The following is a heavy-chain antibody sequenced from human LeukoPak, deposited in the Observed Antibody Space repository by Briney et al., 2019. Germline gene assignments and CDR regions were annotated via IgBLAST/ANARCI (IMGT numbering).Heavy chain of an antibody. Sequence: SETLSLTCTVSGGSIRGNIYYWSWIRQPAGKGLEWIGRIYTSGSTTYSPSLKSRVTISVDTSKNQFYLKLSSVTAADTAVYYCARERRYGSSDYYYYYMDVWGRGTTVTVSS. CDR3: ARERRYGSSDYYYYYMDV. V-gene: IGHV4-61*02. CDR2: IYTSGST. CDR1: GGSIRGNIYY. J-gene: IGHJ6*03. D-gene: IGHD6-19*01.